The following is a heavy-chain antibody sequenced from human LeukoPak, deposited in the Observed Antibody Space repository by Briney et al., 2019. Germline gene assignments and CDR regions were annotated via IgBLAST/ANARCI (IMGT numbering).Heavy chain of an antibody. CDR2: IYHSGST. CDR1: GGSISSGGYS. D-gene: IGHD3-3*01. J-gene: IGHJ4*02. Sequence: SQTLSLTCAVSGGSISSGGYSWSWIRQPPGKGLEWIGYIYHSGSTYYNPSLKSRVTISVDRSKNQFSLKLSSVTAADTAVYYCARGRRDYDFWSGYLYYFDYWGQGTLVTVSS. V-gene: IGHV4-30-2*01. CDR3: ARGRRDYDFWSGYLYYFDY.